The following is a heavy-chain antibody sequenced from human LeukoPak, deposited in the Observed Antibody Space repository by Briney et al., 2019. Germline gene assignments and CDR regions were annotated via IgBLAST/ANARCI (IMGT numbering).Heavy chain of an antibody. CDR2: IYPGDSDT. Sequence: KVSCKGSGYSFTSYWIGWVRQMPGKGLEWMGIIYPGDSDTRYSPSFQGQVTISADKSISTAYLQWSGLQASDTAMYYCARPGYSSSWYRFDYWGQGTLVTVSS. V-gene: IGHV5-51*01. CDR1: GYSFTSYW. CDR3: ARPGYSSSWYRFDY. J-gene: IGHJ4*02. D-gene: IGHD6-13*01.